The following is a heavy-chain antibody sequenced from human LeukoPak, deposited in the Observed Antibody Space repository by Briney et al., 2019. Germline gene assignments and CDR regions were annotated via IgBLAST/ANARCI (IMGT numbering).Heavy chain of an antibody. CDR2: IAYDGGNK. D-gene: IGHD3-10*01. CDR3: AKEGYYGSGSFPDY. CDR1: RFTFSSHG. J-gene: IGHJ4*02. Sequence: PGGSLRLSCAASRFTFSSHGMHWVRQAPRTGREWVGAIAYDGGNKYYPDSVKGRFTISGDNSKNTLYLQMNSLRAEDTAVYYCAKEGYYGSGSFPDYWGQGTLVTVSS. V-gene: IGHV3-30*18.